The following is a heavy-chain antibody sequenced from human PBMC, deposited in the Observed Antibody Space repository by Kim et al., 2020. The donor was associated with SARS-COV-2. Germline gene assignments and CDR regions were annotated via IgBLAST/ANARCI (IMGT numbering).Heavy chain of an antibody. CDR2: INSDGSST. CDR3: ARGRYYYYDSSGYYLDAFNI. Sequence: GGSLRLSCAASGFTFSSYWMHWVRQAPGKGLVWVSRINSDGSSTSYADSVKGRFTISRDNAKNTLYLQMNSLRAEDTAVYYCARGRYYYYDSSGYYLDAFNIGGRGTMVTVSS. V-gene: IGHV3-74*01. D-gene: IGHD3-22*01. CDR1: GFTFSSYW. J-gene: IGHJ3*02.